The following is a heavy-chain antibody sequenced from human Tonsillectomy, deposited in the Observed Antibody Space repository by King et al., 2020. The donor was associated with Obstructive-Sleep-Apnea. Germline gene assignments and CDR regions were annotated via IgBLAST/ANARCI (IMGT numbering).Heavy chain of an antibody. CDR2: INHSGST. J-gene: IGHJ6*02. Sequence: VQLQQWGAGLLKPSETLSLTCAVYGGSFSGYYWSWIRQPPGKGLEWIGEINHSGSTNYNPSLKSRVTISVDTSKNQFSLKLRSVNAADTAVYYCARAGTYYDFWSGSDTSPAVYYGMDVWGQGTTVTVSS. CDR3: ARAGTYYDFWSGSDTSPAVYYGMDV. CDR1: GGSFSGYY. V-gene: IGHV4-34*01. D-gene: IGHD3-3*01.